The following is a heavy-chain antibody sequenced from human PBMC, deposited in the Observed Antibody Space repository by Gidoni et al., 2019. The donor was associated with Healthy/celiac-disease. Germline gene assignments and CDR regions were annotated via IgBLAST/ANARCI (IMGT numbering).Heavy chain of an antibody. CDR2: IYYRGST. CDR3: SGDYGDYVSNWFDP. V-gene: IGHV4-39*01. D-gene: IGHD4-17*01. J-gene: IGHJ5*02. Sequence: HLQLQESDPGLVKPSAPLSLTSTVSGRSIIRSSYYWGWIRHPPGPGLEWIGSIYYRGSTYYNPSLKSRVTISVDTSKNQFSLKLSSGTAADTAVYYCSGDYGDYVSNWFDPWGQGTLVTVSS. CDR1: GRSIIRSSYY.